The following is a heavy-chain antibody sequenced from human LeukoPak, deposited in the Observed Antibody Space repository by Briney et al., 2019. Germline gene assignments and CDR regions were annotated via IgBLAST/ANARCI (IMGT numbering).Heavy chain of an antibody. CDR2: ISSSSSYI. Sequence: GGSLRLSCAASGFTFSSYSMNWVRQAPGKGLEWVSSISSSSSYIYYADPVKGRFTISRDNAKNSLYLQMNSLRAEDTAVYYCARGYYGSGSYYKYWGQGTLVTVSS. CDR3: ARGYYGSGSYYKY. J-gene: IGHJ4*02. V-gene: IGHV3-21*01. D-gene: IGHD3-10*01. CDR1: GFTFSSYS.